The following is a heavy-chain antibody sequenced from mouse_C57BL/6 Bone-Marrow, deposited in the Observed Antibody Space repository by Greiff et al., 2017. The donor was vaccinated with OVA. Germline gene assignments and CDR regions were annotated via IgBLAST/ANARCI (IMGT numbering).Heavy chain of an antibody. CDR1: GFTFSDYG. Sequence: EVKVVESGGGLVKPGGSLKLSCAASGFTFSDYGMHWVRQAPEKGLEWVAYISSGSSTIYYADTVKGRFTISRDNAKNTLFLQMTSLRSEDTAMYYCARGGNYGSRGYYAMDYWGQGTSVTVSS. CDR3: ARGGNYGSRGYYAMDY. V-gene: IGHV5-17*01. CDR2: ISSGSSTI. D-gene: IGHD1-1*01. J-gene: IGHJ4*01.